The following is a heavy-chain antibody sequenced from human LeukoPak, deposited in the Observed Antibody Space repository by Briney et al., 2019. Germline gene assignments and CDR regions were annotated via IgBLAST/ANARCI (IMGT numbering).Heavy chain of an antibody. CDR1: GFTVSSNY. Sequence: GGSLRLSCAASGFTVSSNYMSWVRQAPGKGLEWVSVIYSGGSTYYADSVKGRFTISRDNSKNTLYLQMNSLRAEDTAVYYCAVLEDYYSGSGIFYWGQGTLVTVS. V-gene: IGHV3-53*01. CDR2: IYSGGST. CDR3: AVLEDYYSGSGIFY. D-gene: IGHD3-10*01. J-gene: IGHJ4*02.